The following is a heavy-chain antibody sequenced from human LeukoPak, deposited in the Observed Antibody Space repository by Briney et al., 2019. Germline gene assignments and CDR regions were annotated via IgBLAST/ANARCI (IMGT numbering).Heavy chain of an antibody. D-gene: IGHD6-6*01. CDR2: IYHSEST. V-gene: IGHV4-34*01. CDR3: ARGSIAASPVYFDY. Sequence: PSETLSLTCTVYGGSFSCYYYSWIRQPPGKGLELIGEIYHSESTNYNPSLKSRVTISVDTSKNQFSLKLNSVTAADTAVYYCARGSIAASPVYFDYWGQGKLVTVSS. J-gene: IGHJ4*02. CDR1: GGSFSCYY.